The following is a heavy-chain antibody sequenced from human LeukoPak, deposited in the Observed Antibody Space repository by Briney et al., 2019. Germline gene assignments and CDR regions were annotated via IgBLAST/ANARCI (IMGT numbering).Heavy chain of an antibody. V-gene: IGHV3-20*04. J-gene: IGHJ6*03. CDR1: GFTFDDYG. CDR2: INWNGGST. CDR3: ARRNDYYYYYMDV. Sequence: PGGSLRLSCAASGFTFDDYGMSRVRQAPGKGLEWVSGINWNGGSTGYADSVKGRFTISRDNAKNSLYLQMNSLRAEDTALYYCARRNDYYYYYMDVWGKGTTVTVSS.